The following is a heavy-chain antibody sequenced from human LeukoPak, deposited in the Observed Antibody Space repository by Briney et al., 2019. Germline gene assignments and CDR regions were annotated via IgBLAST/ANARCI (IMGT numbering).Heavy chain of an antibody. Sequence: GGSLRLSCAASGFSFNNAWMTWVRQAPGKGLEWVGRIKSKIDGGTIDYAAPVKGRFTISRDGSKHTLYIQMNSLKIEGTAVYHCTTDVGGYCSSSSCSSGAFDLWGRGTTVTVSS. CDR3: TTDVGGYCSSSSCSSGAFDL. J-gene: IGHJ3*01. CDR2: IKSKIDGGTI. V-gene: IGHV3-15*01. CDR1: GFSFNNAW. D-gene: IGHD2-2*01.